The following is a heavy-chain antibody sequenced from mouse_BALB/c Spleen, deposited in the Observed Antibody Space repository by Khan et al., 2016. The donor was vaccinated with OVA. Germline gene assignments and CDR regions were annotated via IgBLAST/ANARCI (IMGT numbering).Heavy chain of an antibody. V-gene: IGHV3-1*02. CDR1: GYSITSGYS. D-gene: IGHD1-2*01. CDR3: ARWRIITPATSFYFDY. Sequence: EVQLQESGPDLVKPSQSLSLTCTVTGYSITSGYSWHWIRQFPGNKLEWMGYIHYSGRTNYNPSIKSRISITRDTSKKQFFLQLNSMTTEDAATVYCARWRIITPATSFYFDYWGQGTTLTVSS. CDR2: IHYSGRT. J-gene: IGHJ2*01.